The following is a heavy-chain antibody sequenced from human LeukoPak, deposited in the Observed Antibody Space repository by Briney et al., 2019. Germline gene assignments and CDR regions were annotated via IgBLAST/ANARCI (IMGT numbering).Heavy chain of an antibody. CDR2: IYYSGST. J-gene: IGHJ4*02. V-gene: IGHV4-59*01. CDR3: ARATREYSSSRPLDY. Sequence: SETLSLTCTVSGGSISSYYWSWLRQPPGTGLEWIGYIYYSGSTNYNPSLKSRVTISVDTSKNQFSLKLSSVTAADTAVYYCARATREYSSSRPLDYWGQGTLVTVSS. CDR1: GGSISSYY. D-gene: IGHD6-6*01.